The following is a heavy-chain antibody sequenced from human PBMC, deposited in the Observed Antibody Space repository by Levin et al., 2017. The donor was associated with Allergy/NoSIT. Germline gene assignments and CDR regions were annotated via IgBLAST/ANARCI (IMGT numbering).Heavy chain of an antibody. CDR2: IKQDGSEK. D-gene: IGHD3-10*01. J-gene: IGHJ6*02. CDR3: ARDRGSGSYDGGYYYYGMDV. V-gene: IGHV3-7*04. CDR1: GFTFSSYW. Sequence: GGSLRLSCAASGFTFSSYWMSWVRQAPGKGLEWVANIKQDGSEKHYVDSVKGRFTISRDNAKNSLYVQMNSLRAEDTAVYYCARDRGSGSYDGGYYYYGMDVWGQGTTVTVSS.